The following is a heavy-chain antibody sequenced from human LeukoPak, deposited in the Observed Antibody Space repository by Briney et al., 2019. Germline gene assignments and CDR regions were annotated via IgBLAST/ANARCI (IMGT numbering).Heavy chain of an antibody. CDR3: ARERGNLRGDAFDI. J-gene: IGHJ3*02. Sequence: SETLTLTCTVSGCTLSGSSYHWGWIRQPPGKGLDSIGGIYYSGSTYYNPSLESRVTMSIDTSKKQISLKLTSVTAADTAVYYCARERGNLRGDAFDIWGQGTMVTVSS. CDR2: IYYSGST. V-gene: IGHV4-39*07. D-gene: IGHD1-26*01. CDR1: GCTLSGSSYH.